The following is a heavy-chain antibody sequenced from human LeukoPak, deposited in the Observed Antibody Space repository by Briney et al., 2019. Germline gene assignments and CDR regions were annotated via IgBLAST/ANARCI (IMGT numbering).Heavy chain of an antibody. CDR3: ARWLRRAAAFDY. CDR2: ISAYNGNT. J-gene: IGHJ4*02. D-gene: IGHD6-25*01. V-gene: IGHV1-18*01. Sequence: ASVKVSCKASGYTFTSYGISWVRQAPGQGLEWMGWISAYNGNTNYAQKFQGRVTMTRDTSISTAYMELSRLRSDDTAVYYCARWLRRAAAFDYWGQGTLVTVSS. CDR1: GYTFTSYG.